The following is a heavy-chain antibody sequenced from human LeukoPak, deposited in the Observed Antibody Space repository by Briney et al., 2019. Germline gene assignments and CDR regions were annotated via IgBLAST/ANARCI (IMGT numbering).Heavy chain of an antibody. CDR2: IYSGGST. Sequence: GGSLRLSCAASGFTVSSNYMSWVRQAPGKGLEWVSVIYSGGSTYYADSVKGRFTISRDNSKNTLYLQMNSLRAEDTAVYYCARAYYGSGSYYNRPVEYWGQGTLVTVSS. J-gene: IGHJ4*02. D-gene: IGHD3-10*01. V-gene: IGHV3-66*01. CDR3: ARAYYGSGSYYNRPVEY. CDR1: GFTVSSNY.